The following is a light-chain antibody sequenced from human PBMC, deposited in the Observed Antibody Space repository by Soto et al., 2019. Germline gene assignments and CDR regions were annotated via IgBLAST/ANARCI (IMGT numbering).Light chain of an antibody. V-gene: IGKV3-15*01. CDR3: QQRSNWPQRLT. Sequence: EIVLTQSPGTLSLSPGERATLSCRASQSVSLNLAWYQQKPGQAPRLLIYGASTRATGIPARFSGSGSGTEFTLSISSLQSGDFAVYYCQQRSNWPQRLTFGGGTKVDIK. CDR2: GAS. CDR1: QSVSLN. J-gene: IGKJ4*01.